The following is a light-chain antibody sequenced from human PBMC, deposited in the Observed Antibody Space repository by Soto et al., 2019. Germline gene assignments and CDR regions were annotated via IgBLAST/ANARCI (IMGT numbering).Light chain of an antibody. Sequence: QSGLTQPPSASGTPGQRVTISCSGSNSNIENSYVSWYQQFPGAAPKFLIYRNNQRPSGVPDRFSGSKFGTSASLVISDLRSEDEADYYCASWDDLLSVVVFGGGTKLTVL. CDR3: ASWDDLLSVVV. CDR1: NSNIENSY. V-gene: IGLV1-47*01. J-gene: IGLJ2*01. CDR2: RNN.